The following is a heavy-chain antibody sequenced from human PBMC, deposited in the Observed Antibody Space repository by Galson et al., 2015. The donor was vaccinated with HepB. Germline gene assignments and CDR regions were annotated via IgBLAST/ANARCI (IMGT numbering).Heavy chain of an antibody. CDR1: GFTFSSYA. J-gene: IGHJ4*02. CDR2: ISYDGSNK. V-gene: IGHV3-30-3*01. Sequence: SLRLSCAASGFTFSSYAMHWVRQAPGKGLEWVAVISYDGSNKYYADSVKGRFTISRDNSKNTLYLQMNSLRAEDTAVYYCAREDLVRGDFDYWGQGTLVTVSS. D-gene: IGHD3-10*01. CDR3: AREDLVRGDFDY.